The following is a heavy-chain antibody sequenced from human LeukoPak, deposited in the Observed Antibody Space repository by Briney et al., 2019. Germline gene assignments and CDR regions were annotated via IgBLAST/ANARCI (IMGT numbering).Heavy chain of an antibody. CDR3: ARLTTASRS. CDR1: GGTLSSYA. CDR2: IIPIFGTA. V-gene: IGHV1-69*05. Sequence: SVKVSCKAFGGTLSSYAISWVRQAPGQRLEWMGGIIPIFGTANYAQKLQGRVTITTDESTSTAYMELSSLRSEDTAVYYCARLTTASRSWGQGTLVTVSS. D-gene: IGHD4-17*01. J-gene: IGHJ5*02.